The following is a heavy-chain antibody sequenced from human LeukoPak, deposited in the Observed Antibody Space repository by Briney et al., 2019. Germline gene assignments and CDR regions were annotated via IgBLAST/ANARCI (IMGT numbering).Heavy chain of an antibody. D-gene: IGHD3-22*01. CDR1: GYTFTSYY. J-gene: IGHJ3*02. Sequence: ASVKVSCKASGYTFTSYYMHWVRQAPGQGLEWMGIINPSGGSTSYAQKFQGRVTMTRDMSTSTVYMELSSLRSEDTAVYYCARDHSWPEYYYDSSGLGAAPFAFDIWGQGTMVTVSS. CDR2: INPSGGST. CDR3: ARDHSWPEYYYDSSGLGAAPFAFDI. V-gene: IGHV1-46*01.